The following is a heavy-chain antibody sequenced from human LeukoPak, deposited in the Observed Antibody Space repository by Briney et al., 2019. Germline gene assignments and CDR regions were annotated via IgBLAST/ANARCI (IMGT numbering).Heavy chain of an antibody. J-gene: IGHJ4*02. Sequence: PGGSLRLSCAASGFIFRSSWMAWVRQAPGKGLEWVANIKEDGSDKNYVDSVKGRFTISRDNAKNSLYLQMNSLRVEDTAIYYCARDAAYGYDRFDYWGQGTQVTVSS. CDR1: GFIFRSSW. CDR3: ARDAAYGYDRFDY. CDR2: IKEDGSDK. D-gene: IGHD5-18*01. V-gene: IGHV3-7*01.